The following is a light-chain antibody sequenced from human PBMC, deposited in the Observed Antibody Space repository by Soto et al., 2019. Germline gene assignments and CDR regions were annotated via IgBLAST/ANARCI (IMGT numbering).Light chain of an antibody. J-gene: IGKJ1*01. V-gene: IGKV3-20*01. CDR3: QYYDSSPT. CDR1: QSVSSSY. CDR2: GAS. Sequence: EIVLTQSPGTLSLSPGERATLSCRASQSVSSSYLAWYQQKPGQAPGLLMYGASSRATGTPDRLSGSGSGTDFTLTISRLEPEDFAVYYCQYYDSSPTFGQGTKVDIK.